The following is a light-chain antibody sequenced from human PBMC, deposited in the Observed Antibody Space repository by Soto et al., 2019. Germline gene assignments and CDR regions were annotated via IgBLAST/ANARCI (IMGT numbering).Light chain of an antibody. CDR1: QSVSSSY. V-gene: IGKV3D-20*02. Sequence: IVLTHSPGALSLSPGARASLSCRASQSVSSSYLTWYQQKPGQAPRLLIYGASTRATGIPARFSGSGSGTEFTLTISSLEPEDFAVYYCQHRSNWPLTFGGGTKVDIK. J-gene: IGKJ4*01. CDR3: QHRSNWPLT. CDR2: GAS.